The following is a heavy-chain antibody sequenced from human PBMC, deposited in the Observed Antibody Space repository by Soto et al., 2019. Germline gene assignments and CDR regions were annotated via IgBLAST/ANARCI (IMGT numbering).Heavy chain of an antibody. D-gene: IGHD2-15*01. CDR1: GYTFTSYG. J-gene: IGHJ4*02. CDR3: ARVPAYIVVVVAATHVDY. CDR2: ISAYNGNT. Sequence: GASVKVSCKASGYTFTSYGISWVRQAPGQGLEWMGWISAYNGNTNYAQKLQGRVTMTTDTSTSTAYMELRSLRSDDTAVYYFARVPAYIVVVVAATHVDYWGQGTLVTVSS. V-gene: IGHV1-18*01.